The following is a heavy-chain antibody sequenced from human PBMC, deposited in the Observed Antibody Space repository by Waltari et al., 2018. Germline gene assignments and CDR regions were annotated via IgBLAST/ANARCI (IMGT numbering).Heavy chain of an antibody. V-gene: IGHV4-59*01. J-gene: IGHJ4*02. Sequence: QVQLQESGPGLVKPSETLSPPCTVSGAPINPFYWNWIRQPPGKGLEWIGNIYYSGSTNYSPSLKSRVTISVDTSKNQFSLNLSSVTAADTAVYYCARGGSGSRANFDCWGQGTLVTVSS. CDR3: ARGGSGSRANFDC. CDR1: GAPINPFY. D-gene: IGHD3-10*01. CDR2: IYYSGST.